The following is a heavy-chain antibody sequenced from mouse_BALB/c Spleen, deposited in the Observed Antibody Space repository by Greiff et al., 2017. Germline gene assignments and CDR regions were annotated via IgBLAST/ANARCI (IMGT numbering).Heavy chain of an antibody. D-gene: IGHD2-3*01. CDR3: GRGDGYYDWFAY. V-gene: IGHV1-37*01. CDR1: GYSFTGYF. Sequence: EVKVVESGPELVKPGASVKISCKASGYSFTGYFMNWVKQSHGKSLEWIGRINPYNGDTFYNQKFKGKATLTVDKSSSTAHMELLSLTSEDSAVYYCGRGDGYYDWFAYWGQGTLVTVSA. CDR2: INPYNGDT. J-gene: IGHJ3*01.